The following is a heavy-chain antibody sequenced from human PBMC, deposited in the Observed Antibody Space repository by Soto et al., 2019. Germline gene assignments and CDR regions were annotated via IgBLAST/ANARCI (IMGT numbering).Heavy chain of an antibody. V-gene: IGHV1-18*01. CDR3: VRYVETYYYGSGTRDFGY. CDR1: GYTFTSYG. D-gene: IGHD3-10*01. Sequence: AASVKVSCKASGYTFTSYGISWVRQAPGQGLEWMGWISAYNGNTNYAQKLQGRVTMTTDTHTSTAYVELRSLRSDDTAVYYCVRYVETYYYGSGTRDFGYWGQGTLGTVSS. J-gene: IGHJ4*02. CDR2: ISAYNGNT.